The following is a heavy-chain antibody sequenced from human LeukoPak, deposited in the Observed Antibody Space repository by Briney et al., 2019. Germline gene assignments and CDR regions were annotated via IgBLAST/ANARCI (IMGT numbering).Heavy chain of an antibody. CDR3: ASSAIAPPNYYYMDV. Sequence: GESLKISCKGSGYSFTSYWIGWVRQTPGKGLEWMGIIYPGDSDTRYSPSFQGQVTISADKSISTAYLQWSSLKASDTAMYYCASSAIAPPNYYYMDVWGKGTTVTVSS. D-gene: IGHD6-25*01. CDR2: IYPGDSDT. CDR1: GYSFTSYW. J-gene: IGHJ6*03. V-gene: IGHV5-51*01.